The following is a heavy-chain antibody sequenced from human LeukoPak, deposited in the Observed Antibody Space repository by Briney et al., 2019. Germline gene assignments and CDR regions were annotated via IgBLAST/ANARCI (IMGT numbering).Heavy chain of an antibody. CDR1: GYTFTGYY. J-gene: IGHJ5*02. CDR2: INPNSGGT. D-gene: IGHD3-10*01. Sequence: ASVTVSCKASGYTFTGYYMHWVRQAPGQGLEWMGWINPNSGGTNYAQKFQGRVTMTRDTSISTAYMELSRLRSDDTAVYYCARDSWNYGSGSLNWFDPWGQGTLVTVSS. CDR3: ARDSWNYGSGSLNWFDP. V-gene: IGHV1-2*02.